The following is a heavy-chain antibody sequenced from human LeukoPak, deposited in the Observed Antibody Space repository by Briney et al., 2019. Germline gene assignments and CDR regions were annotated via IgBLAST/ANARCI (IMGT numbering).Heavy chain of an antibody. CDR3: ARDPKSSSSAFDI. J-gene: IGHJ3*02. V-gene: IGHV4-59*01. CDR1: GGSITSYY. CDR2: INYSGTT. Sequence: SETLSLTCTVSGGSITSYYWSWIRQPPGKGLEWIGYINYSGTTNYNPSLMSRVTISVDTSKNQFSLKLSSVTAADTAVYYCARDPKSSSSAFDIWGQGTMVTVPS. D-gene: IGHD6-13*01.